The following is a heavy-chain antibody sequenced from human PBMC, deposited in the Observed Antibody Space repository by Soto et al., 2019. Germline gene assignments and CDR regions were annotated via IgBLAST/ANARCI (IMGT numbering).Heavy chain of an antibody. CDR1: GGSISSYY. CDR2: IYYSGST. V-gene: IGHV4-59*01. CDR3: ARYNWGAMGAFDI. J-gene: IGHJ3*02. Sequence: QVQLQESGPGLVKPSETLSLTCTVSGGSISSYYWSWILQPPGKGLEWIGYIYYSGSTNYNPSLKSRVTIFVDTSKNQFSPKISSVTAADTAVYYCARYNWGAMGAFDIWGQGTMVTVSS. D-gene: IGHD1-1*01.